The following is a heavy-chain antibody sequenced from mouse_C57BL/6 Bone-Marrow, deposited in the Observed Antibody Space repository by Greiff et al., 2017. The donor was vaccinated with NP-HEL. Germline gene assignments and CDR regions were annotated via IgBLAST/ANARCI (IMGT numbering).Heavy chain of an antibody. V-gene: IGHV1-61*01. D-gene: IGHD2-3*01. CDR1: GYTFTSYW. CDR2: IYPSDSET. CDR3: ARYGDGYYGDY. Sequence: VQLQQPGAELVRPGSSVKLSCKASGYTFTSYWMDWVKQRPGQGLEWIGNIYPSDSETHYNQKFKDKATLTVDKSSSTAYMQLSSLTSEDSAVYYCARYGDGYYGDYWGQGTLVTVSA. J-gene: IGHJ3*01.